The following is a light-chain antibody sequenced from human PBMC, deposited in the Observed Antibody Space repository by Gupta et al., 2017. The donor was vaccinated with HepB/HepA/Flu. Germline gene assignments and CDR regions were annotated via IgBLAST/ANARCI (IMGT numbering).Light chain of an antibody. V-gene: IGLV1-44*01. J-gene: IGLJ2*01. CDR1: SSNIGSNG. Sequence: QSVLTQPPSAPGTPGQRVTISCSGSSSNIGSNGVNWYQQLPGTAPKLLIYNNDQRPSGVPDRFSGSKSDTSASLAISGLQSEDEADYYCATWDASLTALFGGGTKLTVL. CDR2: NND. CDR3: ATWDASLTAL.